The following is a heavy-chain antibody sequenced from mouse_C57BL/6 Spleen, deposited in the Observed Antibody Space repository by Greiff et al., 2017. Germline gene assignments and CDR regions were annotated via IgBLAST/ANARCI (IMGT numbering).Heavy chain of an antibody. CDR2: LGPGSGST. D-gene: IGHD1-1*01. CDR1: GYTFTDYY. J-gene: IGHJ4*01. Sequence: SGAELVKPGASVKISCKASGYTFTDYYIHWVKQRPGQGLEWIGKLGPGSGSTYYNEQFKGKATLTAAKSSSTAYMQLSSLTSEDSAVYFCARTVVVDYYAMDYWGQATSVTVSS. CDR3: ARTVVVDYYAMDY. V-gene: IGHV1-77*01.